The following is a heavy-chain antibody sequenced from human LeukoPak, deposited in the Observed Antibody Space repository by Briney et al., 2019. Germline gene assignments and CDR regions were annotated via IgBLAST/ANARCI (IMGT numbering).Heavy chain of an antibody. CDR1: GGSISSGDYY. CDR2: IYYSGST. V-gene: IGHV4-30-4*01. CDR3: ARVMPMSPDYSKRPPRRALDY. D-gene: IGHD4-11*01. Sequence: PSETLSLTCTVSGGSISSGDYYWSWIRQPPGKGLEWIGYIYYSGSTYYNPSLKSRVTISVDTSKNQFSLKLSSVTAADTAVYYCARVMPMSPDYSKRPPRRALDYWGQGTLVTASS. J-gene: IGHJ4*02.